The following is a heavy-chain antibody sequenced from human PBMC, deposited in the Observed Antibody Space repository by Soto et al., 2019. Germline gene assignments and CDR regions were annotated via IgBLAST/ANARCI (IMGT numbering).Heavy chain of an antibody. CDR3: ARHHGSPGSYFGLDV. D-gene: IGHD6-13*01. CDR2: IYPGDSDT. V-gene: IGHV5-51*01. CDR1: GYSFTSYW. J-gene: IGHJ6*02. Sequence: GESLKISCKGSGYSFTSYWINWVRQMPGKGLEWMGIIYPGDSDTRYSPSFQGQVTISADKSIDTAYLQWRSLKASDTAVYYCARHHGSPGSYFGLDVWGQGTTVTVSS.